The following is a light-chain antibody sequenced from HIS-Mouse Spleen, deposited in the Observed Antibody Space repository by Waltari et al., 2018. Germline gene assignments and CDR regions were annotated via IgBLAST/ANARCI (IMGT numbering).Light chain of an antibody. CDR1: QSLVDIDGNTY. CDR2: KVS. Sequence: DVVMTSSPLSLPVPLGQPASISCRSSQSLVDIDGNTYLNWFQQRPGQSPRLLNYKVSNRDSGVPDRFRGRGSGTDFTLMFGRLEAEGVGVYYCMQGTHWPMYTFGQGTKLWIK. J-gene: IGKJ2*01. CDR3: MQGTHWPMYT. V-gene: IGKV2-30*01.